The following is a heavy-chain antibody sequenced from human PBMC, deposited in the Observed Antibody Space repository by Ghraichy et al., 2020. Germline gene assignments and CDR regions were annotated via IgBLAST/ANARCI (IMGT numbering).Heavy chain of an antibody. J-gene: IGHJ4*02. D-gene: IGHD2-15*01. V-gene: IGHV3-23*01. CDR3: AKDRDIVVTVAALFHY. CDR2: ISGSGTST. CDR1: GFTFSSYA. Sequence: GGSLRLSCAASGFTFSSYAMSWVRQAPGKGLEWVLVISGSGTSTYYADSVKGRFTISRDNSKNTLYLQMNGLRAGDTAVYYCAKDRDIVVTVAALFHYWGQGTLVTVSS.